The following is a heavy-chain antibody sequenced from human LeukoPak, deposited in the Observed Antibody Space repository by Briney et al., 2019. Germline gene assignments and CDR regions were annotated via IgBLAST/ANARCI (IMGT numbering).Heavy chain of an antibody. CDR3: ARWDRWELGGYYYYMDV. J-gene: IGHJ6*03. CDR2: IYTSGST. Sequence: SETLSLTCTVSGGSISSYYWSWIRQPAGKGLEWIGRIYTSGSTNYNPSLKSRVTMSVDTSKNQFSLKLSSVTAADTAVYYCARWDRWELGGYYYYMDVWGKGTTVTVSS. CDR1: GGSISSYY. V-gene: IGHV4-4*07. D-gene: IGHD1-26*01.